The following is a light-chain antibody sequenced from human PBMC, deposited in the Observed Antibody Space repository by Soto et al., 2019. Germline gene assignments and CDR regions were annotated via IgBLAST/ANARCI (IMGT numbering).Light chain of an antibody. CDR2: AAS. Sequence: EIVLTQSPGTLSLSPGERATLSFSASQSVSNSFLAWYQQKPGQSPRLLIYAASARAIGIPDRFSGSGSGTDFTLTISRLEPEDFAVYYCQQYGHSPRTFGQGTKVDIK. CDR3: QQYGHSPRT. V-gene: IGKV3-20*01. J-gene: IGKJ1*01. CDR1: QSVSNSF.